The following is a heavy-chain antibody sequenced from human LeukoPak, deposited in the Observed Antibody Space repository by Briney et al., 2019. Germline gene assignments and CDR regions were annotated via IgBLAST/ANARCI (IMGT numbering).Heavy chain of an antibody. D-gene: IGHD6-13*01. CDR1: GGSISSSTYY. CDR2: IYYSGST. CDR3: ARLGKLAPAGPADVFDI. Sequence: SETLSLTCTVSGGSISSSTYYWGCIRQPPGKGLEWIGSIYYSGSTYYNPSLKSRVTISVDTSKNQFSLKLSSVTAADTAVYYCARLGKLAPAGPADVFDIWGLGTMVTVSS. J-gene: IGHJ3*02. V-gene: IGHV4-39*07.